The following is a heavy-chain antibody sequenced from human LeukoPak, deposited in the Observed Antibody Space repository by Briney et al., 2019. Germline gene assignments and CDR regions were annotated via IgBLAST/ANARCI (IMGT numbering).Heavy chain of an antibody. Sequence: PGGSLRLPFAASGFTFSSYSRNWVRQAPGKGLEWVSSISSSSSYIYYADSVKGRFTISRDNAKNSLYLQMNSLRAEDTAVYYCARAYYDSHPNLFDYWAERPLLTISS. D-gene: IGHD3-22*01. CDR1: GFTFSSYS. CDR2: ISSSSSYI. V-gene: IGHV3-21*01. J-gene: IGHJ4*02. CDR3: ARAYYDSHPNLFDY.